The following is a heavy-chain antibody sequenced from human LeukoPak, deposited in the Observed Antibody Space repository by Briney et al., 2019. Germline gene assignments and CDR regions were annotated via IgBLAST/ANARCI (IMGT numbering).Heavy chain of an antibody. Sequence: ASVKVSCKASGYTFTSYDINWVRQATGQGLEWMGWINPNSGGTKYTQKFQGRVTMTRDTSISTAYMELSRLRSDDTAVYYCARESRGQNDYWGQGTLVTVSS. CDR2: INPNSGGT. CDR3: ARESRGQNDY. D-gene: IGHD6-13*01. CDR1: GYTFTSYD. J-gene: IGHJ4*02. V-gene: IGHV1-2*02.